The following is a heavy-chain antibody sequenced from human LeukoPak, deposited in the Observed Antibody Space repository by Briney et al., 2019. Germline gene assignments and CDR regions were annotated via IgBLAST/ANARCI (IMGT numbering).Heavy chain of an antibody. CDR2: ISYSRTFI. Sequence: GGSLTLSCAASGFTFNSYSMNWVRQAPGKGLEWVSYISYSRTFIWYADSVKGRFTISRDNAKNSLSLQMNSLRAEDTAVYYCAGDRNYYDSSGYYYSGAFDYWGQGTLVTVSS. J-gene: IGHJ4*02. CDR3: AGDRNYYDSSGYYYSGAFDY. CDR1: GFTFNSYS. V-gene: IGHV3-48*01. D-gene: IGHD3-22*01.